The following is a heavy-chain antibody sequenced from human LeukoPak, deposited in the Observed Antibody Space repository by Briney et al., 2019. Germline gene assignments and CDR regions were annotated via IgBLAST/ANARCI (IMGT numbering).Heavy chain of an antibody. CDR3: AKVPNTYSSSWYSSPFDY. CDR2: IRYDGSNK. V-gene: IGHV3-30*02. CDR1: GFTFSSYG. D-gene: IGHD6-13*01. Sequence: PGGSLRLSCAASGFTFSSYGMHWVRQAPGKGLEWVAFIRYDGSNKYYADSVKGRFTISRDNSKNTLYLQTNSLRAEDTAVYYCAKVPNTYSSSWYSSPFDYWGQGTLVTVSS. J-gene: IGHJ4*02.